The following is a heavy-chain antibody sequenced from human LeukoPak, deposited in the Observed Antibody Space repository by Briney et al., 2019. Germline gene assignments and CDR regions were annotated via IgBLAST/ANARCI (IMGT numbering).Heavy chain of an antibody. D-gene: IGHD5-24*01. CDR2: IKQDGSEK. V-gene: IGHV3-7*01. CDR1: GFTFSSYW. J-gene: IGHJ4*02. CDR3: ARVGDGYNSYYFDY. Sequence: GGSLRLSCAASGFTFSSYWKSWVRQAPGKGLEWVANIKQDGSEKYYVDSVKGRFTISRDNAKNSLYLQMNSLRAEDTAVYYCARVGDGYNSYYFDYWGQGALVTVSS.